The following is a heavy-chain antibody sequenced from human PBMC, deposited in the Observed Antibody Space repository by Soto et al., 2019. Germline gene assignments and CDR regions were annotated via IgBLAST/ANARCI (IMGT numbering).Heavy chain of an antibody. CDR2: IIPIFGTA. V-gene: IGHV1-69*12. D-gene: IGHD3-10*01. J-gene: IGHJ5*02. CDR3: ASDREYYGSGSYSCDP. CDR1: GGTFSSYA. Sequence: QVQLVQSGAEVKKPGSSVKVSCKASGGTFSSYAISWVRQAPGQGLEWMGGIIPIFGTANYAQKFQGRVTITADESTSTAYMELSSLRSEDTAVYYRASDREYYGSGSYSCDPRGQGTLVTVSS.